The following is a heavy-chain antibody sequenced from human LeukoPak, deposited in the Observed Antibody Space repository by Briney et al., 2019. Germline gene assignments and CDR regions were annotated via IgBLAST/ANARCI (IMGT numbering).Heavy chain of an antibody. Sequence: GGSLRLSCAASGFTFSSYEMNWVRQAPGKGLEWVSSISSSSSYIYYADSVKSRFTISRDNSKNTLYLQMNSLRAADTAVYYCAKDPTHYRVWDDYDSTVLSYWGQGTLVTVSS. V-gene: IGHV3-21*01. CDR3: AKDPTHYRVWDDYDSTVLSY. D-gene: IGHD3-22*01. CDR1: GFTFSSYE. CDR2: ISSSSSYI. J-gene: IGHJ4*02.